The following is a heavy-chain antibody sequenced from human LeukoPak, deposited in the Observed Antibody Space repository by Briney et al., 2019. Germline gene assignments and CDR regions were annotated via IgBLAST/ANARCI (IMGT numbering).Heavy chain of an antibody. CDR2: ISAYNGNT. J-gene: IGHJ5*02. D-gene: IGHD2-2*01. Sequence: VSVKVSCKASGYTFTSYGISWVRQAPGQGLEWMGWISAYNGNTNYAQKLQGRVTMTTDTSTSTAYMELRSLRSDDTAVYYCAREVGSSTRYNWFDPWGQGTLVTVSS. V-gene: IGHV1-18*01. CDR3: AREVGSSTRYNWFDP. CDR1: GYTFTSYG.